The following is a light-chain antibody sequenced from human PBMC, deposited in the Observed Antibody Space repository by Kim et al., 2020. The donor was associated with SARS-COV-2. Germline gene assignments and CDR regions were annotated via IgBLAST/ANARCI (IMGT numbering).Light chain of an antibody. J-gene: IGKJ1*01. CDR1: QSVTRTY. V-gene: IGKV3-20*01. CDR2: GAS. CDR3: QQYGSSPLT. Sequence: EIVLTQSPGTLSLSPGERATLSFRASQSVTRTYLAWYQQKPGQAPRLLIYGASTRATGIPDRFGGSGSGTDFTLTISRLEPEDFAVYYCQQYGSSPLTFGQGTKVDIK.